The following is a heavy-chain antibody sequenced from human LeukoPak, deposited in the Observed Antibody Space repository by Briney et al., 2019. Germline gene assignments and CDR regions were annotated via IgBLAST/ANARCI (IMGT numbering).Heavy chain of an antibody. CDR2: ISYDGSSK. CDR3: ASEGRPV. CDR1: GFTFNCYA. J-gene: IGHJ4*02. V-gene: IGHV3-30-3*01. Sequence: PGRSLRLSCAASGFTFNCYAMHWVRQAPGKGLEWVAVISYDGSSKYYADSVKGRFTISRDNSKNTLYMQMNSLRVEDTAVYYCASEGRPVWGQGTLVTVSS.